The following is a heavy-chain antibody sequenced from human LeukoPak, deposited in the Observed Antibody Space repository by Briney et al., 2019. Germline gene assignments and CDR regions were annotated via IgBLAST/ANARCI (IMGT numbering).Heavy chain of an antibody. V-gene: IGHV4-59*01. CDR3: ARGGLPHGFDI. CDR1: GDSISSYY. CDR2: IYYNGRT. J-gene: IGHJ3*02. Sequence: PSETLSLTCTVSGDSISSYYWSWIRQPPGEGLEWIGYIYYNGRTSYNPSLKSRVTISVDTSKNQFSLKLRSVTAADTAVYYCARGGLPHGFDIWGQGTLVTVSS. D-gene: IGHD4-11*01.